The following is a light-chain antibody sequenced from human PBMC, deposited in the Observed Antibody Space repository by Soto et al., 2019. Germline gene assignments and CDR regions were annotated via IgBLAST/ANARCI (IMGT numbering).Light chain of an antibody. J-gene: IGKJ1*01. V-gene: IGKV3-20*01. Sequence: EIVLTQSPGTLSLYPGERATLSCRATQSISSSSLAWYQQKPGQAPRLLVYGASRRATGIPDRFSGSGSGTDFTLTISRLEPEDFAVYYCQQYGSSPRTFGQGTKVDI. CDR2: GAS. CDR3: QQYGSSPRT. CDR1: QSISSSS.